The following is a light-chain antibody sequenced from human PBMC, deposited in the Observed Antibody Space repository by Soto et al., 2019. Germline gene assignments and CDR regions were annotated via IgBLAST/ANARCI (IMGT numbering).Light chain of an antibody. V-gene: IGLV6-57*04. CDR2: EDN. CDR3: QSYDSSNLLVV. CDR1: SGSIASNY. J-gene: IGLJ2*01. Sequence: NFMLTQPHSVSESPGKTVTISCTRSSGSIASNYVQWYQQRPGSAPTPVIYEDNQRPSGVPDRFSGSIDSSSNSASLTISGLKTEDEADYYCQSYDSSNLLVVFGGGTKLTVL.